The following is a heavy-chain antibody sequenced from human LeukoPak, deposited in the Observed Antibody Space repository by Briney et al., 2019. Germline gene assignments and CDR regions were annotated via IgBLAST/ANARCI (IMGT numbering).Heavy chain of an antibody. J-gene: IGHJ4*02. CDR3: ARERPSSCLFDY. V-gene: IGHV1-46*01. CDR2: INPDGGQT. Sequence: ASVRVSSKASGDTFINYFMHWVRQAPGQGREWMGLINPDGGQTTYARNFQGRVTMTRDTSTSTVYMEVSSLGSDDSAVYYCARERPSSCLFDYWGRGTLVTVSS. CDR1: GDTFINYF.